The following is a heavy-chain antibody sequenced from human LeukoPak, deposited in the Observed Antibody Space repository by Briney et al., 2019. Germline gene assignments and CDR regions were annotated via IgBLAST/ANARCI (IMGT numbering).Heavy chain of an antibody. V-gene: IGHV4-34*01. Sequence: PSETLSLTCAVYGGSFSGYYWSWIRQPPGKGLEWIGEISYSGSTNYSPSLKSRVTISVDTSKNQFSLKLSSVTAADTAVYYCARGRQDVNMILVVMAGVSYYLDVWSKGTTVTVS. J-gene: IGHJ6*03. D-gene: IGHD3-22*01. CDR3: ARGRQDVNMILVVMAGVSYYLDV. CDR1: GGSFSGYY. CDR2: ISYSGST.